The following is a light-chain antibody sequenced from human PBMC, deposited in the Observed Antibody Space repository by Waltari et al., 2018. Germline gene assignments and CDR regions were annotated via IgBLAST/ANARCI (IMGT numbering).Light chain of an antibody. CDR1: SSDVGGYNY. CDR3: CSYAGSYV. Sequence: QSALTQPRSVSGSPGQSVTISCTGTSSDVGGYNYVSWYQQHPGKAPKPMIYDVSKRPAGVPDRSSGSKSGNTASLTISGLQAEDEAEYYCCSYAGSYVFGTGTKVTVL. CDR2: DVS. J-gene: IGLJ1*01. V-gene: IGLV2-11*01.